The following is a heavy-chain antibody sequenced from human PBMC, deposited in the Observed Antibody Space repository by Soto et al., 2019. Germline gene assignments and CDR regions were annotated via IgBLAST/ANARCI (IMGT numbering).Heavy chain of an antibody. Sequence: PGGSLRLSCAASGFIFSDYSMNWVRQAPGKGLEWVSFIDSSGTTIYSADSVKGRFTISRDNAKNSLYLQMNSLRADDTAVYYCAKGYVTGLPGPGYWGQGTLVTVSS. CDR3: AKGYVTGLPGPGY. CDR1: GFIFSDYS. V-gene: IGHV3-48*01. J-gene: IGHJ4*02. D-gene: IGHD3-10*02. CDR2: IDSSGTTI.